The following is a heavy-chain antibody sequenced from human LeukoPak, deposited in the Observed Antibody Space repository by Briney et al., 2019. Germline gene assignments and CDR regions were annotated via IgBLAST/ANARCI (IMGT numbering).Heavy chain of an antibody. CDR3: ARGPDYYGSGSYVDY. V-gene: IGHV1-18*01. CDR1: GYTFTSYG. CDR2: ISAYNGNT. J-gene: IGHJ4*02. Sequence: GASVKVSCKASGYTFTSYGISWVRQAPGQGLEWTGWISAYNGNTNYAQKLQGRVTMTTDTSTSTAYMELRSLRSDDTAVYYCARGPDYYGSGSYVDYWGQGTLVTVSS. D-gene: IGHD3-10*01.